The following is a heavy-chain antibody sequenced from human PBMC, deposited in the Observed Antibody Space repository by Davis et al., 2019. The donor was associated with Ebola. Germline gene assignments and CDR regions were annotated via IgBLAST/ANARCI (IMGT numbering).Heavy chain of an antibody. CDR1: GYTFTSYY. V-gene: IGHV1-46*01. D-gene: IGHD2-15*01. CDR3: AREVVVVVAATPGYYYYGMDV. CDR2: INPSGGST. Sequence: ASVKVSCKASGYTFTSYYMHWVRQAPGQGLEWMGIINPSGGSTSYAQKFQGRVTMTRDTSTSTVYMELSSLRSEGTAVYYCAREVVVVVAATPGYYYYGMDVWGKGTTVTVSS. J-gene: IGHJ6*04.